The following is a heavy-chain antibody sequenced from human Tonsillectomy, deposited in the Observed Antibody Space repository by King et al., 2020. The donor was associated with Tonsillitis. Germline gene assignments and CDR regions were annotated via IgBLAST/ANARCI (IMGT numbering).Heavy chain of an antibody. CDR1: GGTFRNSA. Sequence: QLVQSVAEVKKPGSSVKVSCKASGGTFRNSAINWVRQAPGQGLEWMGGITPIFGSPNYAQTFQGRVTITADESTSTAYMELSSLTSEDTAVYYCARAPTGVGYYYFYYMDVWGKGTTVTVSS. V-gene: IGHV1-69*01. CDR2: ITPIFGSP. CDR3: ARAPTGVGYYYFYYMDV. J-gene: IGHJ6*03. D-gene: IGHD7-27*01.